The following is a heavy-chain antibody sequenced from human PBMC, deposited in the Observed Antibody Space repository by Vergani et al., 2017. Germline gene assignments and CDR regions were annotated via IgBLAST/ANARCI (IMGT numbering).Heavy chain of an antibody. D-gene: IGHD6-19*01. CDR2: IDPSHSYT. CDR1: GYSFTSYW. CDR3: ARQVAVAGKWWGPYYYDGMDV. J-gene: IGHJ6*02. Sequence: EVQLVQSGAEVKKPGESLRISCKGSGYSFTSYWISWVREMPGKGLVWMGRIDPSHSYTNYSPSFQGHVTISADKSISTAYLQWSSLKASDTAMYYCARQVAVAGKWWGPYYYDGMDVWGQGTTVTVSS. V-gene: IGHV5-10-1*01.